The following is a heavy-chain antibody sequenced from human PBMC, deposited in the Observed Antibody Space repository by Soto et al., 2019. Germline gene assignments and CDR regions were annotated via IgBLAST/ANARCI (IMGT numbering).Heavy chain of an antibody. Sequence: ESGGGLVQPGGSLRLSCAASGFTVSSNHMSWVRQAPGKGLEWVSVLYSGGNTYYPDSVKGRLTVSRDNSKNTLYLQMDSLRVEDTAVYYCARKRDAFDIWGQGTMVTVSS. J-gene: IGHJ3*02. V-gene: IGHV3-66*01. CDR2: LYSGGNT. CDR3: ARKRDAFDI. CDR1: GFTVSSNH.